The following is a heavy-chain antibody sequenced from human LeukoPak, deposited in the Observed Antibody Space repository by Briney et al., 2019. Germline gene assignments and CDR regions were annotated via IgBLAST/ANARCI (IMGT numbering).Heavy chain of an antibody. CDR2: IIPIFGTA. Sequence: ASVKVSCKASGGTFSSYAISWVRQAPGQGLEWVGGIIPIFGTANYAQKFQGRVTITADESTGTAYMELSSLRSGDTAVYYCARDLDTAMDAFDYWGQGTLVTVSS. D-gene: IGHD5-18*01. CDR1: GGTFSSYA. J-gene: IGHJ4*02. CDR3: ARDLDTAMDAFDY. V-gene: IGHV1-69*13.